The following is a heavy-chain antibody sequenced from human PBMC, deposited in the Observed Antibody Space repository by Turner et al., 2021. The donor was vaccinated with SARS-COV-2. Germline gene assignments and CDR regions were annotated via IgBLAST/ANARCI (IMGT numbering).Heavy chain of an antibody. CDR1: GFTFSSYW. D-gene: IGHD2-15*01. V-gene: IGHV3-7*03. Sequence: EVQLVQSGGGLVKPGGSLRLSCAASGFTFSSYWMNWVRQAPGKGLVWVANIKQDGSEKYYVDSVKDRFTISRDNAKNSLYLQMNSRRAEDTAVYYCAREESGSFGAYGMDVWGQGTTVTVSS. CDR3: AREESGSFGAYGMDV. J-gene: IGHJ6*02. CDR2: IKQDGSEK.